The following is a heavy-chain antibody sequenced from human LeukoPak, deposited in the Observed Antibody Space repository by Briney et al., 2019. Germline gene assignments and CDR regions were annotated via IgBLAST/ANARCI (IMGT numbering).Heavy chain of an antibody. D-gene: IGHD3-22*01. J-gene: IGHJ4*02. Sequence: SETLSLTCTVSGGSISSGDYYWSWIRQPPGKGLEWIGYIYYSGSTYYNPSLKSRVTISVDTSKNQFSLKLSSVTAADTAVYYCARFTVHYYDSSGYNDYWGQGTLVTVSS. CDR3: ARFTVHYYDSSGYNDY. CDR1: GGSISSGDYY. CDR2: IYYSGST. V-gene: IGHV4-30-4*01.